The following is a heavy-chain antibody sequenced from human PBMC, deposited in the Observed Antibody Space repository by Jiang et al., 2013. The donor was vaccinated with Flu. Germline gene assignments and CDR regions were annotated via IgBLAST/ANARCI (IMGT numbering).Heavy chain of an antibody. CDR1: FTFSDYA. J-gene: IGHJ2*01. D-gene: IGHD3-22*01. CDR2: ISYHGSDK. Sequence: FTFSDYAMHWVRQAPGKGLEWVAVISYHGSDKYYADSVKGRFTISRDNSKNTLYLQMNSLRAEDTAVYYCARSKFYYDSSWYFDLWGRGTLVTVSS. V-gene: IGHV3-30-3*01. CDR3: ARSKFYYDSSWYFDL.